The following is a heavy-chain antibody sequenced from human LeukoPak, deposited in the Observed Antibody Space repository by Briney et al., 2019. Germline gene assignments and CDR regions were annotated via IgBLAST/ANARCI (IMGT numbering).Heavy chain of an antibody. CDR1: GGTFSSYA. J-gene: IGHJ4*02. CDR2: IIPIFGTA. Sequence: GASVKVSCKASGGTFSSYAISWVRQAPGQGLEWMGGIIPIFGTANYAQKFQGRVTITADESTSTAYMELSSLRSEDTAVYYCARVSRGVNICDSWGQGTLVTVSS. V-gene: IGHV1-69*13. CDR3: ARVSRGVNICDS. D-gene: IGHD2/OR15-2a*01.